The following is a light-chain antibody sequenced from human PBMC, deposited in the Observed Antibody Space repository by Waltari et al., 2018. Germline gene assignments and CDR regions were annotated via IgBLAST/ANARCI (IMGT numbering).Light chain of an antibody. Sequence: QSALTQPRSVSGSPGQSVTVSCTGTSSDVGGYNYVSWYQQHPGKAPKLMIYDVTKRPSGVPDRFYGSKSGNTASLTISGLQTEEEADYCCCSYAGSYTWVFGGGTKLTVL. CDR1: SSDVGGYNY. V-gene: IGLV2-11*01. J-gene: IGLJ3*02. CDR2: DVT. CDR3: CSYAGSYTWV.